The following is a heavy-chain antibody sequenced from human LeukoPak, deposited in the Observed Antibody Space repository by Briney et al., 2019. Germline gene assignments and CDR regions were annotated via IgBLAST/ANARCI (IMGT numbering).Heavy chain of an antibody. D-gene: IGHD6-13*01. Sequence: GESLKISCKISGYRLTSNWIGWVRQVPGKGLEWMGLIYPGYSDAKYSPSFQGQVTCSVDASISTAYLQLSGLRASDTAIYYCVRFALSSSLDHWGQGTLVTVSS. V-gene: IGHV5-51*01. J-gene: IGHJ5*02. CDR2: IYPGYSDA. CDR3: VRFALSSSLDH. CDR1: GYRLTSNW.